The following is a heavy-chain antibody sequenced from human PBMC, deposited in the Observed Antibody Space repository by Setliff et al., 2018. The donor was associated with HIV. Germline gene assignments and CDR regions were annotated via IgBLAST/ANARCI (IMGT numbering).Heavy chain of an antibody. V-gene: IGHV4-34*01. J-gene: IGHJ5*02. CDR3: ARGGRTTVTRPRYWFDP. D-gene: IGHD4-4*01. CDR2: INHSGST. Sequence: SETLSLTCAVYGGSFSGYYWSWIRQPPGKGLEWIGEINHSGSTNYNPSLKSRVTISVDTSKNQFSLKLSSVTAADTAVYYYARGGRTTVTRPRYWFDPWGQGTLVTVSS. CDR1: GGSFSGYY.